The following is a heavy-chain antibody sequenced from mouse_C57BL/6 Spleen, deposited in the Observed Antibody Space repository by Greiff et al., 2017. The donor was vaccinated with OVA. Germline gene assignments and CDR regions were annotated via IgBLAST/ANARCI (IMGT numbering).Heavy chain of an antibody. CDR3: TQTAQATFAY. V-gene: IGHV6-3*01. D-gene: IGHD3-2*02. J-gene: IGHJ3*01. Sequence: EVQVVESGGGLVQPGGSMKLSCVASGFTFSNYWMNWVRQSPEKGLEWVAQIRLKSDNYATHYAESVKGRFTISRDDSKSSVYLQMNNLRAEDTGIYYCTQTAQATFAYWGQGTLVTVSA. CDR2: IRLKSDNYAT. CDR1: GFTFSNYW.